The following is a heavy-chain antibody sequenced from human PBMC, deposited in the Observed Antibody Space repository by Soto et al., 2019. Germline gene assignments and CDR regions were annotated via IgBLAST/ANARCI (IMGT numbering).Heavy chain of an antibody. CDR3: AKALYGGFTY. J-gene: IGHJ4*02. Sequence: EVRLLESGGGLVQPGGSLRLSCAASGFTFSVYAMSWVRQAPGKGLEWVSGISGSGDSTHYADSVKGRFTVSRDNSKSMLYLQTNSLGAEDTAIYYCAKALYGGFTYWGQGTVVTVSS. V-gene: IGHV3-23*01. D-gene: IGHD3-10*01. CDR1: GFTFSVYA. CDR2: ISGSGDST.